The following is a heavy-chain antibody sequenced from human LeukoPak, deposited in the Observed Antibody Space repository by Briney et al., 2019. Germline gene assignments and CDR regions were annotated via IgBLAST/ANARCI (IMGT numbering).Heavy chain of an antibody. D-gene: IGHD4-17*01. CDR1: GFTFSSYG. V-gene: IGHV3-30*18. CDR3: AKDGEYYGDLNEPYYYYGMDV. Sequence: GRPLRLSCAASGFTFSSYGMHWVRQAPGKGLEWVAVISYDGSNKYYADSVKGRFTISRDNSKNTLYLQMNSLRAEDTAVYYCAKDGEYYGDLNEPYYYYGMDVWGKGTTVTVSS. J-gene: IGHJ6*04. CDR2: ISYDGSNK.